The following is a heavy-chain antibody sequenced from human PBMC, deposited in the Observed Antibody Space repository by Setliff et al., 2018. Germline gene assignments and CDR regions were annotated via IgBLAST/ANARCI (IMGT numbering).Heavy chain of an antibody. V-gene: IGHV4-39*07. CDR3: ARSFSRREKFLLDY. J-gene: IGHJ4*02. Sequence: AETLSLTCTVSGGSISSSSYYWGWIRQPPGKGLEWIGSMYYSGSTYYNPSLKSRVTISMYTSQNQFSLKVSSVTAADTAVYYCARSFSRREKFLLDYWGQGALVTVSS. CDR1: GGSISSSSYY. CDR2: MYYSGST.